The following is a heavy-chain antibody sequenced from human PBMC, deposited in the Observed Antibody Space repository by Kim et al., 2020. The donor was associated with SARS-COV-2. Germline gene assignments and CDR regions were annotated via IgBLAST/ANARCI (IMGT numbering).Heavy chain of an antibody. CDR3: ARDPGVAGNFDY. D-gene: IGHD6-19*01. V-gene: IGHV1-18*01. J-gene: IGHJ4*02. Sequence: KYAQKLQGRVTMNTETSTSTAYMELRSLRSDDTAVYYCARDPGVAGNFDYWGQGTLVTVSS.